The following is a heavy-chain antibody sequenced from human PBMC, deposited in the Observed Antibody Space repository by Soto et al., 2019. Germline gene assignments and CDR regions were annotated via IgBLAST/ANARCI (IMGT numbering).Heavy chain of an antibody. D-gene: IGHD3-22*01. V-gene: IGHV3-23*01. CDR1: GFTFSSYA. CDR2: ISGSGGST. J-gene: IGHJ6*02. Sequence: PGGSLRLSCAASGFTFSSYAMSWVRQAPGKGLEWVSAISGSGGSTYYADSVKGRFTISRDNSKNTLYLQMDSLRAEDTAVCYCAKHRIYYYDSSGYYSPAVYYYGMDVWGQGTTVTVSS. CDR3: AKHRIYYYDSSGYYSPAVYYYGMDV.